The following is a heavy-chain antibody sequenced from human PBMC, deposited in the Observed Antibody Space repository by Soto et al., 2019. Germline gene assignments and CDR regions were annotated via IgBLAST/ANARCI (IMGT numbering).Heavy chain of an antibody. V-gene: IGHV3-13*01. J-gene: IGHJ4*02. CDR3: ARLAADSSGYSYFDY. D-gene: IGHD3-22*01. CDR2: IGTAGDT. Sequence: GGSLRLSCAVSGFTFSSYDMHWVRQATGKGLEWVSAIGTAGDTYYPGSVKGRFTISRENAKNSLYLQMNSLRAEDTAVYYCARLAADSSGYSYFDYWGQGTLVTVSS. CDR1: GFTFSSYD.